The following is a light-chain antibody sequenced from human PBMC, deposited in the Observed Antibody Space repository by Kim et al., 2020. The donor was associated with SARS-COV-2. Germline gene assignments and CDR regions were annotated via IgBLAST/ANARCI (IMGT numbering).Light chain of an antibody. Sequence: GQKVAISCPGSSSNIGNNYLSGYQRLPGTAPKLLIYDNNKRPSGIPDRFSGSKSGTSATLGITGLQTGDEADYYCGTWDSSLSAGVFGGGTQLTVL. J-gene: IGLJ3*02. CDR1: SSNIGNNY. CDR2: DNN. CDR3: GTWDSSLSAGV. V-gene: IGLV1-51*01.